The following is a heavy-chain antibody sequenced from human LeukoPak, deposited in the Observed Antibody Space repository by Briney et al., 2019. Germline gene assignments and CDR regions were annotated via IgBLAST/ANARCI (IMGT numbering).Heavy chain of an antibody. D-gene: IGHD4-17*01. V-gene: IGHV4-59*08. Sequence: SSETLSLTCTVSGGSISSYYWSWIRQPPGKGLEWIGYIYYSGSTNYNPSLRSRVTISVDTSKNQFSLKLSSVTAADTAVYYCARGGNYGDYDGYFDYWGQGTLLTVSS. CDR1: GGSISSYY. J-gene: IGHJ4*02. CDR3: ARGGNYGDYDGYFDY. CDR2: IYYSGST.